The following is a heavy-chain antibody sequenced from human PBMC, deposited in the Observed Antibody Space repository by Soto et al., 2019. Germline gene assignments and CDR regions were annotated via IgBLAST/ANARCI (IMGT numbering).Heavy chain of an antibody. J-gene: IGHJ2*01. Sequence: GGSLRLSCAASGFTFSSYSMNWVRQAPGKGLEWVSSISSSSSYIYYADSVKGRFTISRDNAKNSLYLQMNSLRAEDTAVYYGARDPATGTSPVGYFDLWGRGTLVTVSS. V-gene: IGHV3-21*01. CDR3: ARDPATGTSPVGYFDL. D-gene: IGHD1-1*01. CDR1: GFTFSSYS. CDR2: ISSSSSYI.